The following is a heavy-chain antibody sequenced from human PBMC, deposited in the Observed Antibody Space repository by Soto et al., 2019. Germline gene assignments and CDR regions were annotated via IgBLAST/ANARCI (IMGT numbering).Heavy chain of an antibody. CDR2: TSHNGGNT. D-gene: IGHD3-10*01. Sequence: EVQLLESGGDLVQPGGSLRLSCAASGFTFSSYAMSWVRQAPGKGLEWVSATSHNGGNTYYADSVKGRFTISRDNSKNTLFLQMNSLRVEDTAICSCARAVKGLRRVISRFDYWGQGTLVTVSS. J-gene: IGHJ4*02. CDR3: ARAVKGLRRVISRFDY. CDR1: GFTFSSYA. V-gene: IGHV3-23*01.